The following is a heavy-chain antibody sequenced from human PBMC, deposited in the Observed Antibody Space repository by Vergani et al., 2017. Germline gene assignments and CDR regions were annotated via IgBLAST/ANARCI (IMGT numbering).Heavy chain of an antibody. CDR1: GGSISSYY. CDR2: IYYSGST. Sequence: QVQLQESGPGLVKPSETLSLTCTVSGGSISSYYWSWIRQPPGKGLEWIGYIYYSGSTNYNPSLKSRVTISVDTSKNQFSLKRSSVTAADTAVYYCAREQQLGGFDYWGQGTLVTVSS. J-gene: IGHJ4*02. CDR3: AREQQLGGFDY. V-gene: IGHV4-59*01. D-gene: IGHD6-6*01.